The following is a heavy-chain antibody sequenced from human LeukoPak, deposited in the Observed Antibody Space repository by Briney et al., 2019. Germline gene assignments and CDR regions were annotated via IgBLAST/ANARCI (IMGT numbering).Heavy chain of an antibody. D-gene: IGHD3-22*01. Sequence: GGSLRLSCAASGFTFSNHAMHWVRQAPGKGLEWVALISYDGGNIYYADSVKGRFSISRDNSKNTLYLQMDSLRIEDTAVFYCARDPQLGYDSSGLPFDIWGQGTLVTVSS. CDR1: GFTFSNHA. V-gene: IGHV3-30-3*01. CDR2: ISYDGGNI. CDR3: ARDPQLGYDSSGLPFDI. J-gene: IGHJ3*02.